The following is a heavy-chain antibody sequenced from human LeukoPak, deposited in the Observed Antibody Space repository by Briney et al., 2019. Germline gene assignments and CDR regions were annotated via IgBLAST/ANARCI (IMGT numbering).Heavy chain of an antibody. V-gene: IGHV3-73*01. Sequence: AGGSLKLSYAACGFTFSGSATQWVRQASGKGLEWVGRIRSKANSYATAYAASVKGRFTISRDDSKNTAYLQMNSLKTEDTAVYYCTGHGVDWRQGTLVTVSS. J-gene: IGHJ4*02. CDR3: TGHGVD. CDR2: IRSKANSYAT. D-gene: IGHD2-15*01. CDR1: GFTFSGSA.